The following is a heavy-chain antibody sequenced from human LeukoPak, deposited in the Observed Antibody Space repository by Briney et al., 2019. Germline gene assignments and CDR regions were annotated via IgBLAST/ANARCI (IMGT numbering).Heavy chain of an antibody. J-gene: IGHJ4*02. V-gene: IGHV3-30*18. CDR1: RFSLSTFG. Sequence: GGSLRLSCAASRFSLSTFGMHWVRQTPGKGLEWVSHISKDESNKYYADSVKGLFTISRDTSKNTLFLQMNSLRVEDTAVYYCAKDNPVLEYWGQGTLVTVFS. CDR3: AKDNPVLEY. CDR2: ISKDESNK.